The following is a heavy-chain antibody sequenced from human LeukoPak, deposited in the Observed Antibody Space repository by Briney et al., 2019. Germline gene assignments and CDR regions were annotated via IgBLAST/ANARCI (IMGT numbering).Heavy chain of an antibody. CDR3: ARDTRTTSDWYGLDY. J-gene: IGHJ4*02. CDR1: GFIFSNYA. V-gene: IGHV3-30*04. Sequence: PGRSLRLSYAASGFIFSNYAMHWVRQAPGKGLEWVTIISSDGRNKYYADSVLGRFTISRDNSKNTLYLQMNSLTAEDTAVYYCARDTRTTSDWYGLDYWGQGTLVTVSS. CDR2: ISSDGRNK. D-gene: IGHD6-19*01.